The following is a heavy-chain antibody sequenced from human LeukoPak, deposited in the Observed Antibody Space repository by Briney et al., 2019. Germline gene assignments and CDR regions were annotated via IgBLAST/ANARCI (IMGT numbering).Heavy chain of an antibody. V-gene: IGHV1-2*02. CDR1: GYTFTGHY. J-gene: IGHJ4*02. D-gene: IGHD2-21*01. CDR2: INPNNGGT. Sequence: ASVKVSCKASGYTFTGHYIHWVRQAPGQGLEWIGWINPNNGGTNYAQRFQGRVNMTRDKSIRTVYMELSRLRSDDTAVYSCARGVEGGVVWYFDYWGQGTLVTVSS. CDR3: ARGVEGGVVWYFDY.